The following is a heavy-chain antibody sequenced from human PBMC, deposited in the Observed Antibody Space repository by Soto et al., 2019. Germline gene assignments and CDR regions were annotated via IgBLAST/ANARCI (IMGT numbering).Heavy chain of an antibody. CDR3: ARELTVDFVVPAACDY. D-gene: IGHD2-2*01. V-gene: IGHV1-18*01. CDR1: GYTFTSYG. Sequence: QVQLVQSGAEVKKPGASVKVSCKASGYTFTSYGISWVRQAPGQGLEWMGWNSAYNGTTNYAQKLQGRVTMTTDTSTSTAYMELGSLRYDDTAVYYCARELTVDFVVPAACDYWVQCTLVTVSS. CDR2: NSAYNGTT. J-gene: IGHJ4*02.